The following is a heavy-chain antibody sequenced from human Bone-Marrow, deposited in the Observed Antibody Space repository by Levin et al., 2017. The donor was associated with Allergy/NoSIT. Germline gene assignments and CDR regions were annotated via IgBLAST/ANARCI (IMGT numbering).Heavy chain of an antibody. CDR3: ARVWDFWSVKGGNGY. J-gene: IGHJ4*02. Sequence: ASVKVSCKASGYSFTSTYINWVRQAPGQGLEWVGWISAYNGVTNYAQKVQGRVTLTTDTSTSTAYMELTSLKSDDTAVYYCARVWDFWSVKGGNGYWGQGTLVTVSS. CDR1: GYSFTSTY. V-gene: IGHV1-18*01. D-gene: IGHD3-3*01. CDR2: ISAYNGVT.